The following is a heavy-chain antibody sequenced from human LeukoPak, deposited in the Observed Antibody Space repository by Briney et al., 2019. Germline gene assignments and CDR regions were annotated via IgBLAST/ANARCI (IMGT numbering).Heavy chain of an antibody. D-gene: IGHD3-9*01. Sequence: GASVRVSCKASGYTFTSYGISWVRQAPGQGLEWMGWISAYNGNTNYAQKLQGRVTMTTDTSTSTAYMELRSLRSDDTAVYYCARVSYDILTGYRQFDLWGQGTLVTVSS. CDR1: GYTFTSYG. CDR3: ARVSYDILTGYRQFDL. CDR2: ISAYNGNT. J-gene: IGHJ5*02. V-gene: IGHV1-18*01.